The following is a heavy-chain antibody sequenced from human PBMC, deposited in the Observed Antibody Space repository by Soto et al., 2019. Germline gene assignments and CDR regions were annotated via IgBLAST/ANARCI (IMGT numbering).Heavy chain of an antibody. CDR2: INSDGSRT. CDR1: GFTFSSYW. V-gene: IGHV3-74*01. D-gene: IGHD6-19*01. J-gene: IGHJ4*02. Sequence: EVQLVESGGGLVQPGGSLRVSCAASGFTFSSYWMHWVRQAPGKGLVWVSRINSDGSRTSYADSVKGRFTISRDNAKNTLYLKMNGLRAEDTAIYYCARRGAVAGLHYWGQGTLVTVSS. CDR3: ARRGAVAGLHY.